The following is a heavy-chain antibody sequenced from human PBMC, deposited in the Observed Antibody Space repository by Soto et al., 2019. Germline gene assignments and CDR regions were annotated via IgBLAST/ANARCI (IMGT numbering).Heavy chain of an antibody. J-gene: IGHJ6*03. CDR2: INPSGGST. D-gene: IGHD3-3*01. V-gene: IGHV1-46*03. CDR3: ARDSLLNYDFWSGAPYYYYYMDV. Sequence: GASVKVSCKASGYTFTSCYMHWVRQAPGQGLEWMGIINPSGGSTSYAQKFQGRVTMTRDTSTSTVYMELSSLRSEDTAVYYCARDSLLNYDFWSGAPYYYYYMDVWGKGNTVTVSS. CDR1: GYTFTSCY.